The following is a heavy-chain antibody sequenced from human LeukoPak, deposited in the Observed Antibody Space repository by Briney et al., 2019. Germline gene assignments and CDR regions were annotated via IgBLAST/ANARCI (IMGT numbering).Heavy chain of an antibody. CDR3: AKTYYYDSSGYSFDY. J-gene: IGHJ4*02. Sequence: GGTLRLSCAASGFTFSSYGMSWVRQAPGKGLEWVSAISGNGGSTYYAGSVRGRFTISRDNAKNSLYLQMNSLRAEDTALYYCAKTYYYDSSGYSFDYWGQGTLVTVSS. CDR1: GFTFSSYG. CDR2: ISGNGGST. D-gene: IGHD3-22*01. V-gene: IGHV3-23*01.